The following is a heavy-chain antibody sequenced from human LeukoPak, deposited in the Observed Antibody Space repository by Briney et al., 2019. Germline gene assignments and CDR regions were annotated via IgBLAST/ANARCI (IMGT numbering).Heavy chain of an antibody. Sequence: SGGSLRLSCAASGFTVSNKYMTWVRQAPGKGLEWVAFIRYDGSNKYYADSVKGRFTISRDNSKNTLYLQMNSLRAEDTAVYYCAKDFSGYYRGLGYFDYWGQGTLVTVSS. D-gene: IGHD3-3*01. CDR1: GFTVSNKY. CDR2: IRYDGSNK. V-gene: IGHV3-30*02. J-gene: IGHJ4*02. CDR3: AKDFSGYYRGLGYFDY.